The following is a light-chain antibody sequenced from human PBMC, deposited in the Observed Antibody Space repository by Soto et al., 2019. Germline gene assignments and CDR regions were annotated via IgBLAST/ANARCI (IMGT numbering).Light chain of an antibody. CDR2: DVS. CDR3: SSYSTSSALV. CDR1: SADISAFNY. Sequence: QSVRTQPASVSGSPGQSITISCAGTSADISAFNYVSWYQHHPGKAPKLLIYDVSVRPSGVSTRFSASKSANTASLTISGLQADDEADYYCSSYSTSSALVFGGGTKLTVL. J-gene: IGLJ2*01. V-gene: IGLV2-14*03.